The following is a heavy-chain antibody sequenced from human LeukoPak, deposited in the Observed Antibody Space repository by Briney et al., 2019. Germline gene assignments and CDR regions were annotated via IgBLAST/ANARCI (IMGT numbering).Heavy chain of an antibody. Sequence: SGGSLRLSCAASGFIFDDYAMHWVRQAPGKGLEWVSGISWNSGSIGYADSVKGRFTISRDNSKNTLYLQMNSLRAEDTAVYYCANDYRGSSSHNSWGQGTLVTVSS. D-gene: IGHD6-13*01. CDR2: ISWNSGSI. J-gene: IGHJ4*02. CDR1: GFIFDDYA. V-gene: IGHV3-9*01. CDR3: ANDYRGSSSHNS.